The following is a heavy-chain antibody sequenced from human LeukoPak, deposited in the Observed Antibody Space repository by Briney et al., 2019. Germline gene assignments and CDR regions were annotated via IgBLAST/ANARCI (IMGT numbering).Heavy chain of an antibody. V-gene: IGHV4-61*08. CDR1: GGSVSNADYY. CDR2: IYHTGSN. Sequence: PSETLSLTCTVSGGSVSNADYYWSWIRHPPGKTLEWIGYIYHTGSNNYKYSLKSRVTISVDTSKNQFSLKLSSVTAADTAVYYCARGYCSSTSCSNYYYYYGMDVWGQGTTVTVSS. CDR3: ARGYCSSTSCSNYYYYYGMDV. J-gene: IGHJ6*02. D-gene: IGHD2-2*01.